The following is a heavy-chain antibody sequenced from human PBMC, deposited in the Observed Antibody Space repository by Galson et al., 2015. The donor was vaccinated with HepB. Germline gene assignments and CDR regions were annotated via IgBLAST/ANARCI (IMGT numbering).Heavy chain of an antibody. CDR1: GYTFTSYA. J-gene: IGHJ4*02. V-gene: IGHV1-69*13. CDR2: INPIYGTT. D-gene: IGHD5-18*01. CDR3: ARESPHSVETAMLTHYDFDY. Sequence: SVKVSCKASGYTFTSYAMSWVRQAPGQRLEWMGWINPIYGTTNYAQKFQGRVTITADESTSTAYMELSSLRSEDTAVYYCARESPHSVETAMLTHYDFDYWGQGTLVTVSS.